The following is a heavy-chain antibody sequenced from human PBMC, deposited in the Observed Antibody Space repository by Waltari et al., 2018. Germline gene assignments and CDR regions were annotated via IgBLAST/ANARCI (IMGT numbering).Heavy chain of an antibody. CDR2: ISSDGSRK. CDR1: GVTFSSSG. V-gene: IGHV3-30*03. Sequence: QVQLVASGGGVVQPGRSLRLSCAAFGVTFSSSGMRWARQTPGRGLEWVAVISSDGSRKSYADSVKGRFSISRDNSKNSLSLEMNSLRPEDTAVYYCASCTGGNCYYYGFDVWGQGTTVTVSS. D-gene: IGHD2-8*02. CDR3: ASCTGGNCYYYGFDV. J-gene: IGHJ6*02.